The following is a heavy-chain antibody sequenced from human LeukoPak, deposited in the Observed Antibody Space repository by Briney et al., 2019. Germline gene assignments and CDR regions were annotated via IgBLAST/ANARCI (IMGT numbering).Heavy chain of an antibody. CDR1: GYTFTDYY. V-gene: IGHV1-69-2*01. CDR3: ATVRYCSGGSCYSFLGY. CDR2: VDPEDGET. D-gene: IGHD2-15*01. J-gene: IGHJ4*02. Sequence: GATVKISCKASGYTFTDYYTHWVQQAPGKGLEWMGRVDPEDGETIYAEKFQGRVTITADTSTDTAYMELSSLRSEDTAVYYCATVRYCSGGSCYSFLGYWGQGTLVTVSS.